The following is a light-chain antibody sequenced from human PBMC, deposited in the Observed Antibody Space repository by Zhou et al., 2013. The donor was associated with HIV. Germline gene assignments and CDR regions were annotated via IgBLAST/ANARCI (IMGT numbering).Light chain of an antibody. CDR2: DAS. Sequence: EIVMTQSPATLSVSPGERATLSCRASQSVSTTLAWYQQKPGQAPRLVIYDASTRATGIPARFSGSGSETEFTLTISSLQPEDFAVVSLXHIITXWTFGQGTKVEIK. CDR3: XHIITXWT. J-gene: IGKJ1*01. CDR1: QSVSTT. V-gene: IGKV3-15*01.